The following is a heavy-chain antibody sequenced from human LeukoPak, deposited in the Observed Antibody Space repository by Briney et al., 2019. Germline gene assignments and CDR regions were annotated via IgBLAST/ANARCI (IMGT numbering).Heavy chain of an antibody. Sequence: SETLSLTCTVSGGSISSGSYYWSWIRQPAGKGLEWIGRIYTSGSTNYNPSLKSRVTISVDTSKNQFSLKLNSVTAADTAVYYCVRAEGYFGDNWFDPWGQGTLVTVSS. CDR3: VRAEGYFGDNWFDP. V-gene: IGHV4-61*02. CDR1: GGSISSGSYY. J-gene: IGHJ5*02. D-gene: IGHD3-9*01. CDR2: IYTSGST.